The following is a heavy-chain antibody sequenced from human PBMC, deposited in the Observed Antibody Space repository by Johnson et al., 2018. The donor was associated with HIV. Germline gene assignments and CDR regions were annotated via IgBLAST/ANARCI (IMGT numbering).Heavy chain of an antibody. D-gene: IGHD6-13*01. CDR3: AKGRYSSSWYLAGAFDI. J-gene: IGHJ3*02. CDR2: ISGSGGST. Sequence: VQLVESGGGVVRPGGSLRLSCVASGFTFDDYGMSWVRKAPGKGLEWVSVISGSGGSTYYADSAKGRFTISRDNSKNTLFLQMNSLRAEDTAVYHCAKGRYSSSWYLAGAFDIWGQGTMVTVSS. V-gene: IGHV3-23*04. CDR1: GFTFDDYG.